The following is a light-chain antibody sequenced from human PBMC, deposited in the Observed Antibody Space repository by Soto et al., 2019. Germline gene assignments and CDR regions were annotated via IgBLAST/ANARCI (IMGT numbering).Light chain of an antibody. J-gene: IGKJ1*01. V-gene: IGKV3-20*01. Sequence: IVLTQSPATLSLSPGERGTLSCRASQSVSSSYLAWYQQKPGQAPRLLIYGASSRATGVPDRFSGSGSGTDFTLTISRVEPEDFAGYYCQQYGSSPRTFGQGTKVDIK. CDR2: GAS. CDR3: QQYGSSPRT. CDR1: QSVSSSY.